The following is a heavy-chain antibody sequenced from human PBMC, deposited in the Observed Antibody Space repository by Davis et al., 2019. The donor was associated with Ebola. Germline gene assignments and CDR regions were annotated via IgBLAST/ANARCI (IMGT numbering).Heavy chain of an antibody. CDR3: AKVESGR. CDR2: INNDGSIT. J-gene: IGHJ4*02. Sequence: GESLKISCAASGFTFSNFWMHWVRQAPGKGLVCVSRINNDGSITNYADSVKGRFTISRDNSKNTLYLQMNSLRAEDTAVYYCAKVESGRWGQGTLVTVSS. D-gene: IGHD3-3*01. V-gene: IGHV3-74*01. CDR1: GFTFSNFW.